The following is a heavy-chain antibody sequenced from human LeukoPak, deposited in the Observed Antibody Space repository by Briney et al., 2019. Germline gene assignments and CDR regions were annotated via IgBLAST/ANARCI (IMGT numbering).Heavy chain of an antibody. V-gene: IGHV3-48*04. J-gene: IGHJ4*02. CDR2: ISSSSSTI. D-gene: IGHD3-9*01. CDR3: ARRVYDILTGYQYYFDY. CDR1: GFTFSSYS. Sequence: GGSLRLSCAASGFTFSSYSMNWVRQAPGKGLEWVSYISSSSSTIYYADSVKGRFTISRDNAKNSLYLRMNSLRAEDTAVYYCARRVYDILTGYQYYFDYWGQGTLVTVSS.